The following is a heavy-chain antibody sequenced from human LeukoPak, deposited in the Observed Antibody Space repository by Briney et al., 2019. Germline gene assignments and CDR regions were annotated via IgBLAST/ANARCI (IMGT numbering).Heavy chain of an antibody. CDR2: ISSSSSYI. D-gene: IGHD6-13*01. V-gene: IGHV3-21*01. Sequence: GGSLRLSCAASGFTFSSYSMNWVRQAPGKGLEWASSISSSSSYIYYADSVKGRFTISRGDAKNSLYLQMNSLRAEDTAVYYCARDGIVAAAGTSDLPLYYYYYMGVWGKGTTVTVSS. J-gene: IGHJ6*03. CDR1: GFTFSSYS. CDR3: ARDGIVAAAGTSDLPLYYYYYMGV.